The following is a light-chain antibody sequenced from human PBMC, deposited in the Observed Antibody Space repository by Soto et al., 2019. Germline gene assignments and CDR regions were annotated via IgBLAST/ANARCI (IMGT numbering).Light chain of an antibody. Sequence: QPVLTQPPSVSEAPRQRVTISCSGSSSNIGNNAVNWYQQLPGKAPKLLIYYDDLLPSGVSDRFSGSKSGTSASLAISGLQSEDEADYYCAAWDDSLNGPVFGGGTKVTV. CDR2: YDD. CDR3: AAWDDSLNGPV. V-gene: IGLV1-36*01. CDR1: SSNIGNNA. J-gene: IGLJ2*01.